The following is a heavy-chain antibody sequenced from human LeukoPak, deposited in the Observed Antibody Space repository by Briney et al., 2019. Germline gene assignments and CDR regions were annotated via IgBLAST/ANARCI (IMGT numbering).Heavy chain of an antibody. Sequence: GGSLRLSCAASGFTFSSYGMHWVRQAPGEGLEWVAVISYDGSNKYYADSVKGRFTISRDNSKNTLYLQMNSLRAEDTAVYYCAKERLGIFGALGYWGQGTLVTVSS. CDR1: GFTFSSYG. D-gene: IGHD3-3*01. CDR2: ISYDGSNK. CDR3: AKERLGIFGALGY. V-gene: IGHV3-30*18. J-gene: IGHJ4*02.